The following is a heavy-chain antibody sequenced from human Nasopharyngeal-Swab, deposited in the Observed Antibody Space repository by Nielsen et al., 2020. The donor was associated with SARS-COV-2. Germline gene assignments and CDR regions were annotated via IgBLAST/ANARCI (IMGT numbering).Heavy chain of an antibody. J-gene: IGHJ4*02. D-gene: IGHD6-19*01. CDR1: GFTFSSYA. V-gene: IGHV3-30*04. Sequence: GESLKISCGASGFTFSSYAMHWVRQAPGKGLEWVAVISYDGSNKYYADSVKGRFTISRDNAKNSLYLQMNSLRAEDTAVYYCARARGSGFDYWGQGTLVTVSS. CDR2: ISYDGSNK. CDR3: ARARGSGFDY.